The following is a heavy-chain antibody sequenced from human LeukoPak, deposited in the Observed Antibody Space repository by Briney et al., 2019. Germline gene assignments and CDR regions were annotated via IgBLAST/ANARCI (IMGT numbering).Heavy chain of an antibody. CDR1: GFTVSSNY. V-gene: IGHV3-53*01. D-gene: IGHD1-1*01. J-gene: IGHJ5*02. Sequence: GGSLRLSCAASGFTVSSNYMSWVRQAPGKGLEWVSVIYSGGSTYYADSVKGRFTISRDNSKNTLYLQMNSLRAEDTAVYYCARDRDWNDGGGWFDPWGQGTLVTVSS. CDR3: ARDRDWNDGGGWFDP. CDR2: IYSGGST.